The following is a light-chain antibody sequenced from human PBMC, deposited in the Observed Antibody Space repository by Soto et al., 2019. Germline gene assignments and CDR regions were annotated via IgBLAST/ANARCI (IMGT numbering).Light chain of an antibody. CDR2: EVS. V-gene: IGLV2-14*01. Sequence: QSALTQPASVSGSPGQSITISCTGSSSDIGGYNYVSWYQQYPGKAPKLMIYEVSNRPSGISNRFSASKSGNTASLTISGLQAEDETDYYCSSYTNSDTWVFGGGTKLT. CDR1: SSDIGGYNY. J-gene: IGLJ3*02. CDR3: SSYTNSDTWV.